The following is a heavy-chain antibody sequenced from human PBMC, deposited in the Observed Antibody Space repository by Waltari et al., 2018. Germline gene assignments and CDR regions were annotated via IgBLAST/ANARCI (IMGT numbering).Heavy chain of an antibody. CDR3: AKNEDDSSWYSDY. D-gene: IGHD6-13*01. CDR1: GFTFSSYA. CDR2: ISGSGGST. V-gene: IGHV3-23*01. Sequence: EVQLLESGGGLVQPGGSLRLSCAASGFTFSSYAMSWVRQAPGKGLGWVSAISGSGGSTYYADSVKGRFTISRDNSKNTLYLQMNSLRAEDTAVYYCAKNEDDSSWYSDYWGQGTLVTVSS. J-gene: IGHJ4*02.